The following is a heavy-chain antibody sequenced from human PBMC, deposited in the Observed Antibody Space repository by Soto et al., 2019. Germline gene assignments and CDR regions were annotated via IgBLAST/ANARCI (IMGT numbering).Heavy chain of an antibody. Sequence: SETLSLTCTVCGGSYSSDRYYWNWIRQHPGKGLEWIGYIYYTGSAYYNPSLKSRGTISLDTSKNQFSLKLNSVTAADTAMYYCARSGYIYGSNAFDIWGRGTLVTVSS. CDR1: GGSYSSDRYY. D-gene: IGHD5-18*01. J-gene: IGHJ3*02. CDR3: ARSGYIYGSNAFDI. CDR2: IYYTGSA. V-gene: IGHV4-31*03.